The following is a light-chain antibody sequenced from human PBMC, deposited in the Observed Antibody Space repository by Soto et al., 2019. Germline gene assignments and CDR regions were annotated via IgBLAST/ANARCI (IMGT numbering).Light chain of an antibody. CDR1: SSDVGGYNY. J-gene: IGLJ3*02. V-gene: IGLV2-14*01. CDR2: EVN. CDR3: SSYRSSNWV. Sequence: QSALTQPASVSGSPGQSITISCTGTSSDVGGYNYVSWYQQHPGKAPKLMIYEVNNRPSGVSNRFSGPKSGNTASLTISGLQAEDEADYYCSSYRSSNWVFGGGTKLTVL.